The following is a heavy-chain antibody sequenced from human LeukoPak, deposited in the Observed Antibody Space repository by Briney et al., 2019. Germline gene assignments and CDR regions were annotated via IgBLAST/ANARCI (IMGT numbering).Heavy chain of an antibody. J-gene: IGHJ4*02. CDR2: ISSSSSYI. D-gene: IGHD3-22*01. CDR3: ARGGSSGYYLDY. CDR1: GFTFSSYS. Sequence: PGGSLRLSCAASGFTFSSYSMNCVRQAPGKGLEWVSSISSSSSYIYYADSVKGRFTISRDNAKNSLYLQMNSLRAEDTAVYYCARGGSSGYYLDYWGQGTLVTVSS. V-gene: IGHV3-21*01.